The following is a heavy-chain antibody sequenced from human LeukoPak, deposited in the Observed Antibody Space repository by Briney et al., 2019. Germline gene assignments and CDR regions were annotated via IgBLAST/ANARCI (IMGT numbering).Heavy chain of an antibody. Sequence: GRSLRLSCAASGFTFDDYAMHWVRQAPGKGLEWVSGISWNSGSIGYADSVKGRFTISRDNAKNSLYLQMNSLRAEDTALYYCAKAGPLVYAPFDYWGQGTLVTVSS. D-gene: IGHD2-2*02. CDR2: ISWNSGSI. CDR1: GFTFDDYA. V-gene: IGHV3-9*01. CDR3: AKAGPLVYAPFDY. J-gene: IGHJ4*02.